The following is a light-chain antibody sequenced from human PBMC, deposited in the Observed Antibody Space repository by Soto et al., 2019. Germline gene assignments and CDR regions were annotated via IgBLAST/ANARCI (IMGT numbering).Light chain of an antibody. J-gene: IGKJ1*01. CDR2: GAS. Sequence: EVVMTQSPATLSVSPGERASLSCRASQSVSSNLAWYQQKPGQAPRLLIYGASTRATGIPARFSGNGSGTEFTLTISSLQSEDFAVYYCQQYGYSSWTFGQGTKVEIK. V-gene: IGKV3-15*01. CDR1: QSVSSN. CDR3: QQYGYSSWT.